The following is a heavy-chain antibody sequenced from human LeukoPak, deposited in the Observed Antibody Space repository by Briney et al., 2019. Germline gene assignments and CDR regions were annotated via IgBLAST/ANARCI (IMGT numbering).Heavy chain of an antibody. J-gene: IGHJ6*03. CDR3: ARDISRTSADGTRYYYMDV. V-gene: IGHV3-21*01. CDR1: GFTFSSYS. CDR2: ISSSSSYI. D-gene: IGHD5-24*01. Sequence: GGSLRLSCAASGFTFSSYSMNWVRQAPGKGLEWFSSISSSSSYIYYADSVKGRFTISRDNAKNSLYLQMNSLRAEDTAVYYCARDISRTSADGTRYYYMDVWGKGTTVTVSS.